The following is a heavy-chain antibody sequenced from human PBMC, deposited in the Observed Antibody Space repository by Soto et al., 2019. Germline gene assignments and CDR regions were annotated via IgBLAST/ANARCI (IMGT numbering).Heavy chain of an antibody. J-gene: IGHJ2*01. CDR3: ARDRIGYCSGGSCYTNWYFDL. CDR2: INAGNGNT. Sequence: WASVKVSCKASGYTFTSYAMHWVRQAPGQRLEWMGWINAGNGNTKYSQKFQGRVTITRDTSASTAYMELSSLRSEDTAVYYCARDRIGYCSGGSCYTNWYFDLWGRGTLVTVSS. V-gene: IGHV1-3*01. CDR1: GYTFTSYA. D-gene: IGHD2-15*01.